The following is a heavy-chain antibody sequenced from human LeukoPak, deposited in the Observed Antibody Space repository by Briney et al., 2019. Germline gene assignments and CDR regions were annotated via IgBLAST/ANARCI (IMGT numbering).Heavy chain of an antibody. V-gene: IGHV4-34*01. CDR2: INHSGST. CDR1: GGSFSGYY. Sequence: SETLSLTCAVYGGSFSGYYWSWIRHPPGKGLEWIGEINHSGSTNYNPSLKSRVTISVDTSKNQFSLKLSSVAAADTAVYYCARHNYGSGSLNRGWFDPWGQGTLVTVSS. CDR3: ARHNYGSGSLNRGWFDP. J-gene: IGHJ5*02. D-gene: IGHD3-10*01.